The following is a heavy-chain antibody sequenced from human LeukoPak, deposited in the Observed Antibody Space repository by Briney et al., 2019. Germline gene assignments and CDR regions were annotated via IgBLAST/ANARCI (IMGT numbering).Heavy chain of an antibody. CDR3: ARVETYYDFWSGYTNWFDP. CDR2: INWNGGST. V-gene: IGHV3-20*04. D-gene: IGHD3-3*01. CDR1: GFTFDDYG. Sequence: GGSLRLSCAASGFTFDDYGMSWVRQAPGKGLEWVSGINWNGGSTGYADSVKGRFTISRDNAKNSLYLQMNGLRAEDTALYYCARVETYYDFWSGYTNWFDPWGQGTLVTVSS. J-gene: IGHJ5*02.